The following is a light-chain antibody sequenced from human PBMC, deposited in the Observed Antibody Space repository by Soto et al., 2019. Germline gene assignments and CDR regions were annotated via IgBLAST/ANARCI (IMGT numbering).Light chain of an antibody. CDR3: SSYTSSSTNVV. CDR1: SSDVGGYNY. Sequence: QSALTQPASVSGSPGQSITISCNGTSSDVGGYNYVSWYQQHPGKAPKLMIYDVSNRPSGVSNRFSGSKSGNTASLTISGLQAEDEDDYYCSSYTSSSTNVVFGGGTKVTVL. CDR2: DVS. V-gene: IGLV2-14*01. J-gene: IGLJ2*01.